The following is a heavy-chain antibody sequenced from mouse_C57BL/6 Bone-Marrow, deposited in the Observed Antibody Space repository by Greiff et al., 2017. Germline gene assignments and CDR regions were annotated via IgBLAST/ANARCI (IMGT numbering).Heavy chain of an antibody. J-gene: IGHJ2*01. D-gene: IGHD1-1*02. CDR2: INPSSGYT. Sequence: VKLVESGAELARPGASVKMSCKASGYTFTSYTMHWVKQRPGQGLEWIGYINPSSGYTKYNQKFKDKATLTADKSSSTAYMQLSSLTSEDSAVYYCARWRWCYFDYWGQGTTLTVSS. V-gene: IGHV1-4*01. CDR3: ARWRWCYFDY. CDR1: GYTFTSYT.